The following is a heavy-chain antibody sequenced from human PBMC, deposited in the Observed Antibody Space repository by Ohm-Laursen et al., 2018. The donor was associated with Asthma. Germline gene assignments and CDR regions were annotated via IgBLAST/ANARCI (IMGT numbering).Heavy chain of an antibody. J-gene: IGHJ4*02. D-gene: IGHD1-7*01. CDR1: GYTFTSYD. V-gene: IGHV1-8*01. CDR2: MNPNSGNT. CDR3: ARSITGTTVDFDY. Sequence: ASVKVSCNASGYTFTSYDINWVRRATGQGLEWMGWMNPNSGNTGYAQKFQGRVTMTRNTSISTAYMELSSLRSEDTAVYYCARSITGTTVDFDYWGQGTLVTVSS.